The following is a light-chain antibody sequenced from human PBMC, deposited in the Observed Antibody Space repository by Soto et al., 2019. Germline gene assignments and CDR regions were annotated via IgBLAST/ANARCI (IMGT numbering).Light chain of an antibody. Sequence: QPVLTQPASVSGSRGQSITISCTGTSSDVGTYNLVTWFQQHPGKAPKVIIYEVNERPSGVSTRFSGSKSGNTASLTISGLQIEDEADYYCCSYAGSHSFVVFGGGTKVTVL. CDR1: SSDVGTYNL. V-gene: IGLV2-23*02. J-gene: IGLJ2*01. CDR3: CSYAGSHSFVV. CDR2: EVN.